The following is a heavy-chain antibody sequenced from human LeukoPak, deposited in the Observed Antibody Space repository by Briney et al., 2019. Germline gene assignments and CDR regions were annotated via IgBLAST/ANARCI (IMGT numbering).Heavy chain of an antibody. D-gene: IGHD6-13*01. CDR2: INSVGSST. CDR3: ARDRGSSCLDV. CDR1: GFTFSSYW. V-gene: IGHV3-74*01. Sequence: PGGSLRLSCAASGFTFSSYWMHSVRQAPGKGLVWVSRINSVGSSTSYADSVKGRFTISRDNAKNTLYLQMNSLRAEDTAVYYCARDRGSSCLDVWGKGTTVTVSS. J-gene: IGHJ6*04.